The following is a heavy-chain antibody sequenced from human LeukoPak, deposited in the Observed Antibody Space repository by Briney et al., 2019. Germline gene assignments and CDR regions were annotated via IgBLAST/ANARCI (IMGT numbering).Heavy chain of an antibody. V-gene: IGHV3-23*05. CDR2: IDKTTYPT. Sequence: PGGSLRLSCQASGFTFSDYAMGWVRQAPGKGLEWVSTIDKTTYPTFYADSVKGRFTISRDNSKNTLYLQMNSLRTEDTAVYFCAKFEGATIPGWFNDYWGQGILVTVSS. CDR3: AKFEGATIPGWFNDY. D-gene: IGHD6-19*01. J-gene: IGHJ4*02. CDR1: GFTFSDYA.